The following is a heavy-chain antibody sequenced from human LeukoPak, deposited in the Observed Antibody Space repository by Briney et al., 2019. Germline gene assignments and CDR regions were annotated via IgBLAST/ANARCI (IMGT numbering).Heavy chain of an antibody. CDR2: IYYSGTT. V-gene: IGHV4-39*07. D-gene: IGHD3/OR15-3a*01. Sequence: SETLSLTCTVSGGLISISTHYWGWIRQPPGKGLEWIGSIYYSGTTHYNPSLKSRVTIAVDTSKNQFSLKLISVTAADTAVYYCARQTGSGLFILPGGQGTLVTVSS. CDR1: GGLISISTHY. CDR3: ARQTGSGLFILP. J-gene: IGHJ4*02.